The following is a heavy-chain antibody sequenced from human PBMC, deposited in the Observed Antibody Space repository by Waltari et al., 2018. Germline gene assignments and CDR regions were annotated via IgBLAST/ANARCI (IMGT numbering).Heavy chain of an antibody. CDR2: INPNTGGT. CDR1: GDTFTAYH. Sequence: QVQLVQSGAAVKNPGASVKVSCRASGDTFTAYHMHWVRQAPGQGLEWMGRINPNTGGTTYAQKFGGRVTMTRDTAISTAYMELHSLTTEDTAVYFCASNRDMLTWGQGTMVIVSS. D-gene: IGHD3-16*01. V-gene: IGHV1-2*06. J-gene: IGHJ3*01. CDR3: ASNRDMLT.